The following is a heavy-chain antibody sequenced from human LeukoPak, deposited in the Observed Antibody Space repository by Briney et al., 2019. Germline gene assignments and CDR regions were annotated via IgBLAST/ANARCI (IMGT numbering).Heavy chain of an antibody. V-gene: IGHV1-46*01. CDR2: INPSGGST. CDR1: GYTFTGYY. CDR3: ARDGYDILTGYYHAFDI. D-gene: IGHD3-9*01. Sequence: ASVKVSCKASGYTFTGYYMHWVRQAPGQGLEWMGIINPSGGSTSYAQKFQGRVTMTRDTSTSTVYMELSSLRSEDTAVYYCARDGYDILTGYYHAFDIWGQGTLVTVSS. J-gene: IGHJ4*02.